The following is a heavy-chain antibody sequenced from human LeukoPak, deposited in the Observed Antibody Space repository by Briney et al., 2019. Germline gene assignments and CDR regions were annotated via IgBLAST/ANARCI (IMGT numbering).Heavy chain of an antibody. D-gene: IGHD6-19*01. Sequence: GGSLRLSCAASGFTFSGYWMHWVRQAPGKGLVWVSRINSDWYSITYADSVKGRFTISRDNAKNTLYLQMNSLIAEDTAVYFCTRAGYSSVFDSWGQGTLVTVSS. J-gene: IGHJ5*01. V-gene: IGHV3-74*03. CDR2: INSDWYSI. CDR3: TRAGYSSVFDS. CDR1: GFTFSGYW.